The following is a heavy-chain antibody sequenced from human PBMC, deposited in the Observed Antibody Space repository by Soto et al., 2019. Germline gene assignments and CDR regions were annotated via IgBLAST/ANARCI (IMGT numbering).Heavy chain of an antibody. CDR1: GGSVSNSNYY. CDR3: VSQRTSVLTQAYFDY. J-gene: IGHJ4*02. Sequence: PSETLPLKCTVSGGSVSNSNYYLGWIRHSPGKGLEWIGSVYSRWRSYSKSSVKSRVTISVDTSQNQFSLNLNSVTASDTAVYSCVSQRTSVLTQAYFDYLGPGTLVNVSS. CDR2: VYSRWRS. V-gene: IGHV4-39*01. D-gene: IGHD2-8*02.